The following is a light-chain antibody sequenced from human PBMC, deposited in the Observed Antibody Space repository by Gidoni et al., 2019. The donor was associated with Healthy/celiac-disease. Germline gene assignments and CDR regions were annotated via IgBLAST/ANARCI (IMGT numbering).Light chain of an antibody. Sequence: EIVLTQSPGTLSLFPGERATLSCRASQSVSSSYLAWYQQKPGQAPRLLIYGASSRATGIPDRFSGSGSGTDFTLTISRLEPEDFAVYYCQQYGSSRRWTFGQGTKVEIK. CDR2: GAS. J-gene: IGKJ1*01. V-gene: IGKV3-20*01. CDR3: QQYGSSRRWT. CDR1: QSVSSSY.